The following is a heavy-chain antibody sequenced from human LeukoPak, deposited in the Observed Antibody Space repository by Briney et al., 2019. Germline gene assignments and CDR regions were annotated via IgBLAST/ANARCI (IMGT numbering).Heavy chain of an antibody. CDR3: ATSIRRYYDFWSGYYTGGYYFDY. CDR1: GGSISSGSYY. V-gene: IGHV4-61*02. J-gene: IGHJ4*02. CDR2: IYTSGST. D-gene: IGHD3-3*01. Sequence: TSSQTLSLTCTVSGGSISSGSYYWSWIRQPAGKGLEWIGRIYTSGSTNYNPSLKSRVTISVDTSKNQFSLKLSSVTAADTAVYYCATSIRRYYDFWSGYYTGGYYFDYWGQGTLVTVSS.